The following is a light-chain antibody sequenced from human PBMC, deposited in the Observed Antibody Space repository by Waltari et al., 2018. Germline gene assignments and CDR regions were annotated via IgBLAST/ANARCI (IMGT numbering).Light chain of an antibody. CDR2: AAS. Sequence: DIQMTESTSSASASIGDRVTITCRADQDIDSWLTCEQQKPRKAPKVVIYAASRLRSGVPSRFSGSFSGTNFTLMITNLQPEDFATYYCQQANTFPYTFGQGTKLEIK. CDR3: QQANTFPYT. J-gene: IGKJ2*01. CDR1: QDIDSW. V-gene: IGKV1D-12*01.